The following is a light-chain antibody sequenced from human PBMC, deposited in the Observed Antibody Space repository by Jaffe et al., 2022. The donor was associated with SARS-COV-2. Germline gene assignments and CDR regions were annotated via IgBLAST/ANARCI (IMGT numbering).Light chain of an antibody. V-gene: IGLV2-8*01. Sequence: QSALTQPPSASGSPGQSLTISCTGTSSDVGAYNDVSWYQQHPGKAPRLMISEVNKRPSGVPERFSGSKSGNTASLTVSGLQAEDEADYYCTSFAGSNNPVIFGGGTKLTVL. CDR3: TSFAGSNNPVI. CDR1: SSDVGAYND. J-gene: IGLJ2*01. CDR2: EVN.